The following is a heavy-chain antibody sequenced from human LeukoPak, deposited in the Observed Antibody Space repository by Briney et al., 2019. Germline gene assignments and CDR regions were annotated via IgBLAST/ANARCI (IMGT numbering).Heavy chain of an antibody. CDR1: GGSFSGYY. V-gene: IGHV4-34*01. CDR3: ARGRGPLTVRVGGYYLDY. J-gene: IGHJ4*02. Sequence: PSETLSLTCAVYGGSFSGYYWSWIRQPPGKGLEWIGEINHSGSTNYNPSLKSRVTISVDTSKNQFSLKLSSVTAADTAVYYCARGRGPLTVRVGGYYLDYWGQGTLVTVSS. CDR2: INHSGST. D-gene: IGHD4-11*01.